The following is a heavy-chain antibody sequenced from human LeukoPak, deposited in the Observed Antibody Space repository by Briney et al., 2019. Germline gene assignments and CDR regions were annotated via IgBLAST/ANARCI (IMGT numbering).Heavy chain of an antibody. CDR2: INPNSGGT. CDR3: ARAGSCSGGSCYSGY. CDR1: GYSFTSYA. J-gene: IGHJ4*02. V-gene: IGHV1-2*02. D-gene: IGHD2-15*01. Sequence: ASVKVSCKASGYSFTSYAMHWVRQAPGQRLEWMGWINPNSGGTNYARKFQGRVTMTRDTSISTAYMELSRLRSDDTAVYYCARAGSCSGGSCYSGYWGQGTLVTVSS.